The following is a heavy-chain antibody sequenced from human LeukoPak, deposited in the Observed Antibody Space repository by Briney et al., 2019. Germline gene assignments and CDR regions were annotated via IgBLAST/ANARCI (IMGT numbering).Heavy chain of an antibody. CDR3: ARAPYSCGYFLLGHYFDY. D-gene: IGHD5-18*01. J-gene: IGHJ4*02. Sequence: GGSLRLSCAASGFTFSSYEMNWVRQAPGKGLEWVSYISSSGSTIYYADSVKGRFTISRDNAKNSLYLQMNSLRAEDTAVYYCARAPYSCGYFLLGHYFDYWGQGTLVTVSS. CDR1: GFTFSSYE. CDR2: ISSSGSTI. V-gene: IGHV3-48*03.